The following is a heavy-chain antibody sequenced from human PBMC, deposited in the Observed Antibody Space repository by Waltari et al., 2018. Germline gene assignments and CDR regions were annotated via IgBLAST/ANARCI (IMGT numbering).Heavy chain of an antibody. Sequence: EVKLVESGGGLVQPGGSLILSCAASGFTFSDNWMHWVRQAPGKGLVWVSRMNSDANRKDYADSVKGRFTISRDNAEKTLYMQMNSLRIEDTAIYYCVRGSSGWYGTDFWGQGTLVTVSS. J-gene: IGHJ4*02. CDR2: MNSDANRK. D-gene: IGHD6-19*01. CDR1: GFTFSDNW. V-gene: IGHV3-74*01. CDR3: VRGSSGWYGTDF.